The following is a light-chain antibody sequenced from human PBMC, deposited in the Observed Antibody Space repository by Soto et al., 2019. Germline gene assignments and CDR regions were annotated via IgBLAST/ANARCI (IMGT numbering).Light chain of an antibody. CDR2: AAS. CDR1: QGISRS. CDR3: QQADTFPIT. J-gene: IGKJ5*01. Sequence: DIQMTQSPSSVSASVGDRVTISCQASQGISRSLAWYQQKPGEAPKLLIYAASSLQSGVPSRFSGSGFGTDFTLTISSLQPEDSAIYYCQQADTFPITFGQGTRLESK. V-gene: IGKV1D-12*01.